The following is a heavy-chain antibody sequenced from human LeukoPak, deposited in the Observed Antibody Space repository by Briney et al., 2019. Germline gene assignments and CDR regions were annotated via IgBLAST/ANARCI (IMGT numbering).Heavy chain of an antibody. CDR3: ARWGSNMAREKGDH. CDR1: GGSISIYY. CDR2: IYTSGST. Sequence: SETLSLTCTVSGGSISIYYWSWIRQPAGKGLEWIGRIYTSGSTNYNPSLKSRVTMSVDTSRNQFSLKLSSVTAADTAVYYCARWGSNMAREKGDHWGQGILVTVSS. D-gene: IGHD3-10*01. J-gene: IGHJ4*02. V-gene: IGHV4-4*07.